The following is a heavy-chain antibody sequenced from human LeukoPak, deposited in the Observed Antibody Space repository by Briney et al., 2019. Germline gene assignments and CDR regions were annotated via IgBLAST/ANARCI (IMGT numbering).Heavy chain of an antibody. J-gene: IGHJ4*02. CDR3: AKQMSTVTFTPFDY. CDR1: GFTLRSHA. D-gene: IGHD3-16*01. Sequence: PGGSLRLSCAASGFTLRSHAMSWVRQAPGKGLEWVSAISGSGGSTDYVDSVKGQFTISRDNSKNTLYLQMNSLRADDTAVYYCAKQMSTVTFTPFDYWGQGTLVTVSS. CDR2: ISGSGGST. V-gene: IGHV3-23*01.